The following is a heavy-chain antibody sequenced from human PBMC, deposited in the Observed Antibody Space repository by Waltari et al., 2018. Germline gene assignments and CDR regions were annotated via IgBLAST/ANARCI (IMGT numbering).Heavy chain of an antibody. V-gene: IGHV3-23*01. D-gene: IGHD1-1*01. CDR1: GFSFRTYA. Sequence: EVQLLESGGGLVQPGGSLRLSCAASGFSFRTYATSWVRQAPGKGLEWVSTIGSYAYYSDSVKGRFTISRDNSNNTLYLQMNSLRAEDTALYYCAKGLPSRRNDNDYYYGMDVWGQGTTVTVSS. J-gene: IGHJ6*02. CDR2: IGSYA. CDR3: AKGLPSRRNDNDYYYGMDV.